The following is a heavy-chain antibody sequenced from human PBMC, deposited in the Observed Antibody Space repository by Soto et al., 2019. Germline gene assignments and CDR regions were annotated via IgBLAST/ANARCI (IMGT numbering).Heavy chain of an antibody. D-gene: IGHD6-13*01. V-gene: IGHV1-69*01. CDR2: IMPIFGTA. J-gene: IGHJ5*02. CDR3: ARTPEGIAAAGIAVNWFDP. CDR1: GGTFSSYA. Sequence: QVQLVQSGAEVKKPGSSVKVSCKASGGTFSSYAISWVRQAPGQGLEWMGGIMPIFGTANYAQKFQGRVTITADESTRTAYMELSSLRSEDTAVYYCARTPEGIAAAGIAVNWFDPWGQGTLVTVSS.